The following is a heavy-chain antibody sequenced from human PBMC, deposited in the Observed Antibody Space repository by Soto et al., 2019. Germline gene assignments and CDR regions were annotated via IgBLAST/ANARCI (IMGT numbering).Heavy chain of an antibody. J-gene: IGHJ4*02. Sequence: SETLSLTCTVSGASISSGTFYWGWIRQPPGKGLESIGYIYYTGSTYYNPSLKSRITISVDTSKNQFSLKLSSVTAADTAVYYCARSTLEYYYDSSVGYWGQGTLVTVSS. D-gene: IGHD3-22*01. V-gene: IGHV4-31*03. CDR2: IYYTGST. CDR1: GASISSGTFY. CDR3: ARSTLEYYYDSSVGY.